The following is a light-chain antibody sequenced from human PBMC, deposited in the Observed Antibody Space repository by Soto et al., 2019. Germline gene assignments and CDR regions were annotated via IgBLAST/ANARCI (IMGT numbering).Light chain of an antibody. J-gene: IGKJ5*01. CDR1: ERIYSAY. CDR2: GTS. Sequence: EVVLTQSPGTLSLSRGERATLSCRASERIYSAYLGWYQQKPGQAPRLLIYGTSSRATGIPDRFSGSGSGTEFTLTISSLQPEDFATYYCQQFNSYPITFGQGTRLEI. V-gene: IGKV3-20*01. CDR3: QQFNSYPIT.